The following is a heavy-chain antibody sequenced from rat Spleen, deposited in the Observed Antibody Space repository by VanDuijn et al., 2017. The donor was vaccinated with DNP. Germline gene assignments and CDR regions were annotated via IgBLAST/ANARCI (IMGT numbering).Heavy chain of an antibody. CDR2: ITPSGGNT. Sequence: EVQLAESGGGLVQPGRSLKLSCAASGFTFSNYGMHWIRQAPTKGLEWVASITPSGGNTYYRDSVRGRVTISRENAKSVLFLEMGSLRSEDTATYYCARHDYDRPNDFYGMDVWGQGTSVIVSS. D-gene: IGHD1-12*01. CDR3: ARHDYDRPNDFYGMDV. J-gene: IGHJ4*01. V-gene: IGHV5-19*01. CDR1: GFTFSNYG.